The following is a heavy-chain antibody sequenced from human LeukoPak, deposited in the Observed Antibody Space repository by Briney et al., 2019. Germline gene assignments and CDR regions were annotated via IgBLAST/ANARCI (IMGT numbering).Heavy chain of an antibody. CDR2: IIPIFGTA. CDR3: ARDIGYSYGTTNYYYYMDV. Sequence: GASVKVSCKASGATFSSYAISWVRLAPGQGLEWMGGIIPIFGTANDAQKFQGRVTITADKSTSTAYMELSSLRSEDTAVYYCARDIGYSYGTTNYYYYMDVWGKGTTVTVSS. J-gene: IGHJ6*03. CDR1: GATFSSYA. V-gene: IGHV1-69*06. D-gene: IGHD5-18*01.